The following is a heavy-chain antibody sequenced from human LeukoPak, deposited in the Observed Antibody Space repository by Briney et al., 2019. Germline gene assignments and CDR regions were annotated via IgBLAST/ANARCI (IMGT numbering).Heavy chain of an antibody. CDR2: IIPILGIA. D-gene: IGHD3-9*01. J-gene: IGHJ5*02. CDR1: GGTFSSYT. CDR3: ASILTGYNH. Sequence: SVKVSCKASGGTFSSYTISWVRQAPGEGLEGMGRIIPILGIANYAQKFQGRVTITADKSTSTAYMELSSLRSEDTAVYYCASILTGYNHWGQGTLVTVSS. V-gene: IGHV1-69*02.